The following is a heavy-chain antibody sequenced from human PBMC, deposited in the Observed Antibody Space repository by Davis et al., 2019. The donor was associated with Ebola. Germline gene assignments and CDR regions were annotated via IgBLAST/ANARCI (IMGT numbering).Heavy chain of an antibody. CDR3: ARSGLSFGVVKYHYGMDV. D-gene: IGHD3-3*01. V-gene: IGHV3-23*01. CDR2: IGGSGGNT. J-gene: IGHJ6*04. Sequence: GGSLRLSCAASGFTFSSHAMSWVRQALGKGLEWVSGIGGSGGNTYYADSVKGRFTISRDNSKKTMYLQMNSLRGEDTAVYYCARSGLSFGVVKYHYGMDVWGKGTTVTVSS. CDR1: GFTFSSHA.